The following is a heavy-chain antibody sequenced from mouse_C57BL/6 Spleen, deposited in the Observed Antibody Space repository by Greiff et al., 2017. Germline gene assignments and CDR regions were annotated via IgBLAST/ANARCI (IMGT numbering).Heavy chain of an antibody. D-gene: IGHD1-1*01. CDR3: ARSNYYGSSYGYFDV. CDR1: GYTFTSYG. Sequence: QVQLQQSGAELARPGASVQLSCKASGYTFTSYGISWVKQRTGQGLEWIGEIYPRSGNTYYNEKFKGKATLTADKSSSTAYMELRSLTSEDSAVYFCARSNYYGSSYGYFDVWGTGTTVTVSS. V-gene: IGHV1-81*01. J-gene: IGHJ1*03. CDR2: IYPRSGNT.